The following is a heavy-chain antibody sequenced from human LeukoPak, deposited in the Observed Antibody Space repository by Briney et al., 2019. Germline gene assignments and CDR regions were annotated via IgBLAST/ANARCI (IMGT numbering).Heavy chain of an antibody. V-gene: IGHV3-48*04. D-gene: IGHD6-19*01. CDR2: ISSSSSTI. CDR1: GFTFSSYS. CDR3: ASRVGGSG. Sequence: PGGSLRLSCAASGFTFSSYSMNWVRQAPGKGLEWVSYISSSSSTIYYADSVKGRFTISRDNAKNSLYLQMNSLRAEDTAVYYCASRVGGSGWGQGTLVTVSS. J-gene: IGHJ4*02.